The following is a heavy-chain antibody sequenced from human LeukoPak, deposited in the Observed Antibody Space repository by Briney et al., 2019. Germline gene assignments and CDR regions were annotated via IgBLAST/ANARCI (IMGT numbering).Heavy chain of an antibody. D-gene: IGHD2-15*01. CDR3: TRRYCTATNCYSFDY. Sequence: PGGSLRLSCAASGFTFSTYSMNWVRQARGRGLEWVSSISSTSGYIPYTDSVKGRFTISRDNAKNSLYLQMNSLRAEDTAVYYCTRRYCTATNCYSFDYWGQGTLVTVSS. J-gene: IGHJ4*02. V-gene: IGHV3-21*01. CDR2: ISSTSGYI. CDR1: GFTFSTYS.